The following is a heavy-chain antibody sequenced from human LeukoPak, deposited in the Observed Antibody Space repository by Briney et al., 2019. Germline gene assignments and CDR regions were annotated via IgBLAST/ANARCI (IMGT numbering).Heavy chain of an antibody. V-gene: IGHV3-7*01. CDR1: GVSLSSFW. Sequence: PGGSLRLSCASSGVSLSSFWMTWVRQGPGKGLEWVANINEAGSVQHYMDSVKGRFTISRDNAKNSVHLQMTSLRAEDTALYYCARDTGFGNSTTWYDAFDMWGQGTMVTVSS. CDR3: ARDTGFGNSTTWYDAFDM. CDR2: INEAGSVQ. D-gene: IGHD2-2*01. J-gene: IGHJ3*02.